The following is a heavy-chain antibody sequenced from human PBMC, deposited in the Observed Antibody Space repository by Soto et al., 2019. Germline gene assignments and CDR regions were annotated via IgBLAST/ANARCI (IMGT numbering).Heavy chain of an antibody. CDR3: ARLEGYSSSWYGWFDP. V-gene: IGHV3-23*01. CDR2: ISGSGGST. Sequence: PGGSLRLSCAASGFTFSSYAMSWVRQAPGKGLEWVSAISGSGGSTYYADSVKGRFTISRDNSKNTLYLQMNSLRAEDTAVYYCARLEGYSSSWYGWFDPWGQGTLVTVSS. J-gene: IGHJ5*02. D-gene: IGHD6-13*01. CDR1: GFTFSSYA.